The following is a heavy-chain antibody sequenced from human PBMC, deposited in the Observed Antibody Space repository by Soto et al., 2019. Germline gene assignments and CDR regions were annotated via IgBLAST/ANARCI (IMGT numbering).Heavy chain of an antibody. CDR2: MNPNSGNT. V-gene: IGHV1-8*01. D-gene: IGHD4-17*01. Sequence: ASVKVSCEASGYNFTSYDINWVRQATGQGLEWMGWMNPNSGNTGYAQKFQGRVTMTRNTSISTAYMELSSLRSEDTAVYYCARGEATVTTSDYYYYYMDVWGKGTTVTVSS. CDR3: ARGEATVTTSDYYYYYMDV. CDR1: GYNFTSYD. J-gene: IGHJ6*03.